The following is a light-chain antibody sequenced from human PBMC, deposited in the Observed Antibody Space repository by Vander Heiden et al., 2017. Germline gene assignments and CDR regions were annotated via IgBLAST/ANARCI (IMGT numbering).Light chain of an antibody. CDR2: GAS. V-gene: IGKV3-20*01. CDR3: HQYNSSPQT. Sequence: PGERATLSCRASQSVSSNHLAWYQQKPGQAPRLLIYGASSRTTGIPDRVSGSGSGTDFTLTISRLPPEDFAEYYYHQYNSSPQTFGQGTKLEIK. J-gene: IGKJ2*01. CDR1: QSVSSNH.